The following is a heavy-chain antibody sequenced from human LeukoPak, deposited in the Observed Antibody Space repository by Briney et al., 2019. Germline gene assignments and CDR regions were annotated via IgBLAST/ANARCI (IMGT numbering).Heavy chain of an antibody. CDR2: IYQSGSI. CDR1: GGSISSGGYS. V-gene: IGHV4-30-2*01. D-gene: IGHD6-13*01. CDR3: GRGGIAAAASGIDY. J-gene: IGHJ4*02. Sequence: PSETLSLTCAVSGGSISSGGYSWSWIRQPPGKGLEWIGYIYQSGSIYYNPSLKSRVTISVDRSKSQFSLKLSSVTAADTAVYYCGRGGIAAAASGIDYWGQGTLVTVSS.